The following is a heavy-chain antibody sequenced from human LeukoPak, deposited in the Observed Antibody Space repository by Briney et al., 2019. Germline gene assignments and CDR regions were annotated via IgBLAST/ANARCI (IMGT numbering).Heavy chain of an antibody. J-gene: IGHJ6*03. V-gene: IGHV4-39*07. D-gene: IGHD3-10*01. CDR2: IYYSGST. CDR1: GGSISTDNCY. CDR3: ARTVGGSGSYYMDV. Sequence: SETLSLTCTVSGGSISTDNCYWGWIRQPPGKGLEWIGSIYYSGSTDYNPSLKSRVTISVDTSKNQFSLKLSSVTAADTAVYYCARTVGGSGSYYMDVWGKGTTVTVSS.